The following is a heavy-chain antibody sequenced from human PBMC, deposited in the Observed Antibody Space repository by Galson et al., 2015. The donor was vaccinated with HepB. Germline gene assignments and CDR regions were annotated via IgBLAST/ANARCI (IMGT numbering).Heavy chain of an antibody. V-gene: IGHV3-74*01. D-gene: IGHD6-13*01. CDR3: ARTRGAAAGIFDY. J-gene: IGHJ4*02. Sequence: SLRLSCAASGFSIGSYWMHWVRQAPGKGLVWVSRINSDGTYITYADSVKGRFTISRDNAKNTLYLQMNSPRAEDTALYYCARTRGAAAGIFDYWGQGSLVTVSS. CDR1: GFSIGSYW. CDR2: INSDGTYI.